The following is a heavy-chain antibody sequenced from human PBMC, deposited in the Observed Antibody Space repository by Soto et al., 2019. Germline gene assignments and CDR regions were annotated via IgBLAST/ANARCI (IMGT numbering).Heavy chain of an antibody. D-gene: IGHD2-15*01. CDR1: GDSVSSSSVA. Sequence: SPTLSLTCVIPGDSVSSSSVAWNWVRQSPSRGLESLGRTYYRSRWYSDFAVSVRGRIVINADTSKNKFSLQLNSVTPEDTAVYFCARSEEDSDYYYYGLDVWGQGTTVTVSS. J-gene: IGHJ6*02. CDR2: TYYRSRWYS. CDR3: ARSEEDSDYYYYGLDV. V-gene: IGHV6-1*01.